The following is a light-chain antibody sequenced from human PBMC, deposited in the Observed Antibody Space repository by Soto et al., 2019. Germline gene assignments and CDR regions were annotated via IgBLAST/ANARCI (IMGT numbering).Light chain of an antibody. V-gene: IGLV2-14*01. J-gene: IGLJ1*01. CDR1: SSDVGAYNY. CDR2: DVS. CDR3: SSFTSSSTLLYV. Sequence: QSVLTQPASVSGSPGQSITISCTGTSSDVGAYNYVSWYQQHPGKAPKVMIYDVSNRPSGVSNRFSGSKSGNTASLTISGLQAEDEADYYCSSFTSSSTLLYVFGTGTKDTVL.